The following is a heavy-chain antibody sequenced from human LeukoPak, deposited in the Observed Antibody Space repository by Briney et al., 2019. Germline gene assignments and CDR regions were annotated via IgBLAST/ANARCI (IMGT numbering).Heavy chain of an antibody. Sequence: GGSLRLSCAGSGFGMSGNAMSWVRQAPGKGLEWVSFIRSKAYGGTTEYAASVKGRFTISRDDSKSIAYLQMNSLKTEDTAVYYCTRGHGAAAGLLHSWGQGTLVTVSS. CDR1: GFGMSGNA. CDR3: TRGHGAAAGLLHS. V-gene: IGHV3-49*04. D-gene: IGHD6-13*01. CDR2: IRSKAYGGTT. J-gene: IGHJ4*02.